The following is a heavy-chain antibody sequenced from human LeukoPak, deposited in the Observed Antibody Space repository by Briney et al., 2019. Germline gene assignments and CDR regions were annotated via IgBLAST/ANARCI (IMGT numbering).Heavy chain of an antibody. Sequence: SETLSLTCTVSGASISKDYWAWIRQPPGKGLEWIGYVTHSDFNKANGDITNYNPSLKSRVTISVDTSKNQFSLKLSSVTAADTTVYYCARRSDFLRDPGYYYYYMDVWGKGTTVTVSS. CDR2: VTHSDFNKANGDIT. CDR1: GASISKDY. CDR3: ARRSDFLRDPGYYYYYMDV. D-gene: IGHD3-3*01. V-gene: IGHV4-59*08. J-gene: IGHJ6*03.